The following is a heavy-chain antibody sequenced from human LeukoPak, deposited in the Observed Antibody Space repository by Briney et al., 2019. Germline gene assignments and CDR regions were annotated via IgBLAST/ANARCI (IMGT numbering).Heavy chain of an antibody. CDR2: IYYSGST. CDR1: GGSISSSSYY. J-gene: IGHJ2*01. Sequence: PSETLSLTCTVSGGSISSSSYYWGWIRQPPGKGLEWIGSIYYSGSTYYNPSLKSRVTISVDSSKNQFSLKLSSVTAADTAVYYCARHGLRESHNWYFDLWGRGTLVTVSS. V-gene: IGHV4-39*07. CDR3: ARHGLRESHNWYFDL. D-gene: IGHD5-24*01.